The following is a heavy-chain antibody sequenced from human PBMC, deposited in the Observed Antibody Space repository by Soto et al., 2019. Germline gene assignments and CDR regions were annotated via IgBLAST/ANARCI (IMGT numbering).Heavy chain of an antibody. CDR1: GAVTVSGCYY. CDR2: IFNSGSA. V-gene: IGHV4-31*03. Sequence: PSETLSLTCSVSGAVTVSGCYYWSWIRQSAGKGLECLGYIFNSGSAYYNPSLKSRVSISIDTSKDEFSLTVNSVTAADTAVYFCARGYSGYDYTFDYWGQGISVTVSS. CDR3: ARGYSGYDYTFDY. J-gene: IGHJ4*02. D-gene: IGHD6-13*01.